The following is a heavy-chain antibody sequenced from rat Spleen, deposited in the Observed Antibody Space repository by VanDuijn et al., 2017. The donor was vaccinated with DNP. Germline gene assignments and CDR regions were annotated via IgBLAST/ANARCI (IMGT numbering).Heavy chain of an antibody. CDR1: GFIFNKYG. J-gene: IGHJ2*01. Sequence: EVQLVESGGGLVQPGRSLKLSCAASGFIFNKYGMAWVRQAPTKGLEWVASISTSGEYAHYGDSVKGRFTISRDNAKNTLDLQMNSLRSEDTATYYWARCELAYFAYWGQGVMVTVSS. CDR3: ARCELAYFAY. CDR2: ISTSGEYA. V-gene: IGHV5S13*01. D-gene: IGHD5-1*01.